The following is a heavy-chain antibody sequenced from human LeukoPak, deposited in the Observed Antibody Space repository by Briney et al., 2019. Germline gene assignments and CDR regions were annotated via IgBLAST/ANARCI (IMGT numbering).Heavy chain of an antibody. CDR1: GFTFSSYW. Sequence: GGSLRLSCAASGFTFSSYWMHWVRQAPGKRLVWVSRINTDGSSTSYADSVKGRFTISRDNAKNTLYLQMNSLRAEDTAVYYCARGSGVVAAYYGMDVWGQGTTVTVSS. D-gene: IGHD2-15*01. V-gene: IGHV3-74*01. CDR2: INTDGSST. CDR3: ARGSGVVAAYYGMDV. J-gene: IGHJ6*02.